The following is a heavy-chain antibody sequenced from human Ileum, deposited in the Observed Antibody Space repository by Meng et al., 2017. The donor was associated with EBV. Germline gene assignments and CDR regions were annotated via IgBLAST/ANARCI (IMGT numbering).Heavy chain of an antibody. CDR1: GGSVSSGDYH. D-gene: IGHD5-12*01. CDR3: AGGRAGYGGYKT. J-gene: IGHJ4*02. CDR2: ILSGST. Sequence: LLEAGPGLVKPSETPSLTCTVSGGSVSSGDYHWSWIRQPPGKGLEWIGYILSGSTNYDPSLTNRVTISVDTSKNHFSLKLTSVTAADTAVYYCAGGRAGYGGYKTWGQGTLVTASS. V-gene: IGHV4-61*03.